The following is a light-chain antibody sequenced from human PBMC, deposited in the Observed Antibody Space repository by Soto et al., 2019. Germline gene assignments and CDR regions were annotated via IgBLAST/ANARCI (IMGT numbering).Light chain of an antibody. CDR3: CSYAGSNNWDVV. CDR1: SSDVGGYDY. V-gene: IGLV2-8*01. Sequence: QSVLTQPPSASGSPGQSVTISCTGTSSDVGGYDYVSWYQQHPGKAPKLMIYEVMKRPSGVPDRFSGSKSGNTASLTVSRLQADDEADYYCCSYAGSNNWDVVFGGGTKLTVL. J-gene: IGLJ2*01. CDR2: EVM.